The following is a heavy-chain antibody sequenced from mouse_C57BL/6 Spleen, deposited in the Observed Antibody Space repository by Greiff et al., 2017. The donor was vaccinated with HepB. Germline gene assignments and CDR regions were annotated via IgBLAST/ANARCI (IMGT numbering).Heavy chain of an antibody. V-gene: IGHV1-54*01. CDR2: INPGSGGT. CDR1: GYAFTNYL. CDR3: ARESTAQATQFAY. J-gene: IGHJ3*01. D-gene: IGHD3-2*02. Sequence: QVQLQQSGAELVRPGTSVKVSCKASGYAFTNYLIEWVKQRPGQGLEWIGVINPGSGGTNYNEKFKGKATLTADKSSSTAYMQLSSLTSEDSAVYCCARESTAQATQFAYWGQGTLVTVSA.